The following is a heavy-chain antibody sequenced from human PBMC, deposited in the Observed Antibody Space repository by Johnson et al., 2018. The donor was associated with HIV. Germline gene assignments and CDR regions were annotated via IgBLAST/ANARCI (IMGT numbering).Heavy chain of an antibody. CDR3: AREGGTFDDSSGSLAFDI. D-gene: IGHD3-22*01. V-gene: IGHV3-7*04. J-gene: IGHJ3*02. Sequence: VQLVESGGGVVQPGGSLRLSCAGSEFTFGNYWISWLRQAPGKVLEWVANINQDGSEKLYVDSVKGRFTISRDNAKNSLYVQMNSLRAEDTAGYYCAREGGTFDDSSGSLAFDIWGQGTMVAVSS. CDR1: EFTFGNYW. CDR2: INQDGSEK.